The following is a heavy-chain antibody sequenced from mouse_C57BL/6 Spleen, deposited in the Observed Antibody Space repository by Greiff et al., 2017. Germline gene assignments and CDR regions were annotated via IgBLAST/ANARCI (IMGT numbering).Heavy chain of an antibody. CDR1: GFTFSSYA. CDR2: ISSGGDYI. Sequence: EVKVEESGEGLVKPGGSLKLSCAASGFTFSSYAMSWVRQTPEKRLEWVAYISSGGDYIYYADTVKGRFTISRDNARNTLYLQMSSLKSEDTAMYYCTREYYGSSYDYFDYWGQGTTLTVSS. D-gene: IGHD1-1*01. V-gene: IGHV5-9-1*02. CDR3: TREYYGSSYDYFDY. J-gene: IGHJ2*01.